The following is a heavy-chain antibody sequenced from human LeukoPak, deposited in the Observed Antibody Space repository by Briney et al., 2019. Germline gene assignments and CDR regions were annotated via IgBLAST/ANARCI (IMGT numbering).Heavy chain of an antibody. CDR2: ISGSGGST. V-gene: IGHV3-23*01. Sequence: PGGSLRLSCAASGFTFSSYALSWVRQAPGKGLEWVSAISGSGGSTYYADSVKGRFTISRDNSKNTLYLQMNSLRAEDTAVYYCAKHDYGDSHSWFDPWGQGTLVTVSS. CDR3: AKHDYGDSHSWFDP. CDR1: GFTFSSYA. J-gene: IGHJ5*02. D-gene: IGHD4-17*01.